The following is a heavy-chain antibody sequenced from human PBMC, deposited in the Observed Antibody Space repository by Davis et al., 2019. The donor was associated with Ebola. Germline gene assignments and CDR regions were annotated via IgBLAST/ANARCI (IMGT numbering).Heavy chain of an antibody. V-gene: IGHV3-23*01. Sequence: GESLKISCAASGFSFSSYAMSWVRQAPGKGLEWVSALSGSGGSTYYADSVKGRFTISRDNSKNTLYLQMNSLRAEDTAVYYCARGGTTAAPPDYWGQGTLVTVSS. D-gene: IGHD4-17*01. CDR2: LSGSGGST. J-gene: IGHJ4*02. CDR1: GFSFSSYA. CDR3: ARGGTTAAPPDY.